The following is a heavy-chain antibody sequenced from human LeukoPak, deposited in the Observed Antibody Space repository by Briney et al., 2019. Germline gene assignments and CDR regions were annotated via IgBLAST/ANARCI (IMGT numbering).Heavy chain of an antibody. V-gene: IGHV3-23*01. CDR3: AKCPRIAGRAFDY. CDR2: ISGNGGST. J-gene: IGHJ4*02. CDR1: GFTFSSYA. Sequence: GGSLRLSCAASGFTFSSYAVSWVRQAPGKGLEWVSAISGNGGSTYYADSVKGRFTISRDNSKNTLYLQMNSLGAEDTAVYYCAKCPRIAGRAFDYWGQGTLVTVSS. D-gene: IGHD6-13*01.